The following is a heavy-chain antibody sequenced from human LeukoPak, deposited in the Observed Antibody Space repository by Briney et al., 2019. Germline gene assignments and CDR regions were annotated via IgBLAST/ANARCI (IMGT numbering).Heavy chain of an antibody. Sequence: GGSLRLSCAASGFTFSSYGMHWVRQAPGKGLEWVAFIRYDGSNKYYADSVNGRFTISRDNSKNTLYLQMNSLRAEDTAVYYCAKEVGQQLVRGLDYWGQGTLVTVSS. CDR3: AKEVGQQLVRGLDY. CDR1: GFTFSSYG. J-gene: IGHJ4*02. D-gene: IGHD6-13*01. CDR2: IRYDGSNK. V-gene: IGHV3-30*02.